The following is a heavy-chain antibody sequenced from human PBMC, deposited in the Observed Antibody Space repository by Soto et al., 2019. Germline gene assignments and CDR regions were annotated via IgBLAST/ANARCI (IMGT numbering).Heavy chain of an antibody. Sequence: PGESLKISCKGSGYSFTSYWISWVRQMPGKGLEWMGRIDPSDSYTNYSPSFQGHVTISADKSISTAYLQWSSLKASDTAMYYCATLRGGGQTYYYYGMDVWGQGTTSPSP. CDR3: ATLRGGGQTYYYYGMDV. J-gene: IGHJ6*02. D-gene: IGHD2-15*01. CDR1: GYSFTSYW. V-gene: IGHV5-10-1*01. CDR2: IDPSDSYT.